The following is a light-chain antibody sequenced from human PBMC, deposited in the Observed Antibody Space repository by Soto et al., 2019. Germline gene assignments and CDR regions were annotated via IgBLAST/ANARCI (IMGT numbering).Light chain of an antibody. J-gene: IGLJ2*01. CDR2: RTN. CDR1: SSNIGNNY. Sequence: QSVLTQPPSASGTPGQRVTISCSGSSSNIGNNYVSWYQQLPGTAPKLLVYRTNQRPSGVPDRFSGSKSGTSASLAISGLRSEDEADYYCAAWDDSLSVVVFGGGTKVTVL. CDR3: AAWDDSLSVVV. V-gene: IGLV1-47*01.